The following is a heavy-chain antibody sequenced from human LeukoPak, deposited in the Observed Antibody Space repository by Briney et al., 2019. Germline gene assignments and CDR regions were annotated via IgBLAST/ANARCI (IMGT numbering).Heavy chain of an antibody. J-gene: IGHJ3*02. D-gene: IGHD3-22*01. Sequence: ASVKVSCKASGYTFTGYYMHWVRQAPGQGLEWMGWINPNSGGTNYAQKFQGRVTMTRDTSISTAYMELSRLRPDDTAVYYCARSSSSGRANAFDIWGQGTMVTVSS. V-gene: IGHV1-2*02. CDR1: GYTFTGYY. CDR2: INPNSGGT. CDR3: ARSSSSGRANAFDI.